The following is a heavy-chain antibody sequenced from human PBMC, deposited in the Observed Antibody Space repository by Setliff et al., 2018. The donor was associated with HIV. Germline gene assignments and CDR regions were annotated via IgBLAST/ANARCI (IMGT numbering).Heavy chain of an antibody. CDR3: ARAPFPVAGFDYFDH. Sequence: PSETLSLTCTVSGGSISSGGYYWSWIRQHPGKGLEWIGYIYYSGSTYDNPSLKSRLTMSVDPSKNQFSLNLNSVTAADTVIYYFARAPFPVAGFDYFDHWGQGTQVTVSS. V-gene: IGHV4-31*03. D-gene: IGHD6-19*01. CDR1: GGSISSGGYY. CDR2: IYYSGST. J-gene: IGHJ4*02.